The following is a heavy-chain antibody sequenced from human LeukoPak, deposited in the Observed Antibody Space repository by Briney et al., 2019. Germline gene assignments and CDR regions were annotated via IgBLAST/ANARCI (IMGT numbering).Heavy chain of an antibody. CDR3: ATDSGHAFSF. V-gene: IGHV3-74*03. J-gene: IGHJ3*01. CDR1: GFTFSNAW. D-gene: IGHD3-10*01. Sequence: PGGSLRLSCAASGFTFSNAWMHWVRQAPGKGLVWVSRIYSDGSDTTYADSVKGRFIISRDNAKNTLYLQMNSLRGGDTAVYYCATDSGHAFSFWGQGTMVTVSS. CDR2: IYSDGSDT.